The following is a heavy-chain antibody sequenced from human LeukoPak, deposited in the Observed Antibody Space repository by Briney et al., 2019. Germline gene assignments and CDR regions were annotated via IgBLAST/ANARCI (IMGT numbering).Heavy chain of an antibody. D-gene: IGHD5-18*01. Sequence: PSGTLSLTCTVSGYSISSGYYWGWIRQPPGNGLEWIGSIYHSGSTYYNPSLKSRVTISVDTSKNQFSLKLSSVTAADTAVYYCAIGYSYGFDYWGQGTLVTVSS. CDR2: IYHSGST. J-gene: IGHJ4*02. CDR1: GYSISSGYY. CDR3: AIGYSYGFDY. V-gene: IGHV4-38-2*02.